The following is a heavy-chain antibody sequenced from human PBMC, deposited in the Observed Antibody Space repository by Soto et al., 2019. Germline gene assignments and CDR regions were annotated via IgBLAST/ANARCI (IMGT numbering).Heavy chain of an antibody. CDR1: GGSFSGYY. V-gene: IGHV4-34*01. J-gene: IGHJ4*02. Sequence: QVHLQQWGAGLLKPSETLSLTCAVYGGSFSGYYWSWIRQPPGKGLEWIGDINHSGSTNYNPSLESRITISVDTSKNQFSLKLSSGTAADTAVYYCASPYYDFWSGPPWGTQKYYFDFWGQGTLVTVSS. D-gene: IGHD3-3*01. CDR3: ASPYYDFWSGPPWGTQKYYFDF. CDR2: INHSGST.